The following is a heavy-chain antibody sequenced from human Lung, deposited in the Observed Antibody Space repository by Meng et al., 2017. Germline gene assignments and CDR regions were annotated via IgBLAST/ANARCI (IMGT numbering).Heavy chain of an antibody. V-gene: IGHV3-74*03. CDR2: INTDASST. J-gene: IGHJ4*02. Sequence: GEFLKIFWAASGITFSSYNMHWVRQTPGEGLVLVSRINTDASSTTYADSVKGRFTISRVDAKNTVYLQMNSLRAEDTAVDYCARDAVWVIFDHWGQGALVTVSS. D-gene: IGHD2/OR15-2a*01. CDR1: GITFSSYN. CDR3: ARDAVWVIFDH.